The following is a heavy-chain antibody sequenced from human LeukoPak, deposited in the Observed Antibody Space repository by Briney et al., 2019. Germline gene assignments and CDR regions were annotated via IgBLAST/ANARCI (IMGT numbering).Heavy chain of an antibody. V-gene: IGHV1-69*05. J-gene: IGHJ3*02. CDR3: ATLPAAPVGAFDI. D-gene: IGHD2-2*01. CDR1: GGTFSSSA. Sequence: SVKVSCKASGGTFSSSAISWVRQAPGQGLEWMGGIIPIFGTANYAQKFQGRVTITTDESTSTAYMELSSLRSEDTAMYYCATLPAAPVGAFDIWGQGTMVTVSS. CDR2: IIPIFGTA.